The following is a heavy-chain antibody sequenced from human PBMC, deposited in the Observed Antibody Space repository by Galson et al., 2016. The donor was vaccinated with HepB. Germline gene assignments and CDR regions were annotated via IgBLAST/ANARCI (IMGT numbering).Heavy chain of an antibody. CDR2: AYHSGST. Sequence: SETLSLTCTVSGDSMTSNWWSWVRQPPGQALDWIGEAYHSGSTHYNPSLNNRVTLPIDTSNNQLSLELNFVTAADTAIYYCARHVAVPGTRGFDSWGQGTLVTVSS. V-gene: IGHV4-4*02. CDR1: GDSMTSNW. J-gene: IGHJ4*02. CDR3: ARHVAVPGTRGFDS. D-gene: IGHD6-19*01.